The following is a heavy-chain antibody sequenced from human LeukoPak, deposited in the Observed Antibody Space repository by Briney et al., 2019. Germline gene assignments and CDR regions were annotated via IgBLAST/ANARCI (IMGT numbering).Heavy chain of an antibody. D-gene: IGHD6-19*01. V-gene: IGHV3-74*01. CDR3: VRGSNGWSGMDV. J-gene: IGHJ6*02. CDR1: GFTFSSYW. CDR2: ISRDGSST. Sequence: PGGSLRLSCAASGFTFSSYWMHWVRQAPGKGLVWVSRISRDGSSTNYADSVKGRFTISRDNAKNSLYLQMNSLRAEDTAVYYCVRGSNGWSGMDVWGQGTTVTLSS.